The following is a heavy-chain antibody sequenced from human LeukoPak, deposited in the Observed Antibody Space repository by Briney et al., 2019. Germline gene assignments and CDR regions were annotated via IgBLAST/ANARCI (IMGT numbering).Heavy chain of an antibody. D-gene: IGHD6-19*01. V-gene: IGHV3-11*06. Sequence: GGSLRLSCAASGFTFNDYYMSWIRQAPGKGLEWVSYISSRSSFTKYADSVKGRFTISRDNAKNSLYLQMNSLRAEDTAVYYCARDGQYSSGWYKGGMDVWGKGTTVTVSS. CDR3: ARDGQYSSGWYKGGMDV. J-gene: IGHJ6*04. CDR1: GFTFNDYY. CDR2: ISSRSSFT.